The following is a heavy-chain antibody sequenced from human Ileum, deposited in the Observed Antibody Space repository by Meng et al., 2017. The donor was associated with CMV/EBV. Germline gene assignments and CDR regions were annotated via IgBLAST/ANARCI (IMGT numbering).Heavy chain of an antibody. CDR2: INPRGTP. V-gene: IGHV4-34*02. CDR1: CGSFSLFS. Sequence: QGQEEPWGGGSFKPALTRSLTCGVNCGSFSLFSWTWIRQPPGKGPEWIGDINPRGTPNYSPSLKSRVTISIDTSKKQFSLRLSSLTAADTAVYYCTRGRVGDWGFDFWGQGTLVTVSS. CDR3: TRGRVGDWGFDF. D-gene: IGHD1-26*01. J-gene: IGHJ4*02.